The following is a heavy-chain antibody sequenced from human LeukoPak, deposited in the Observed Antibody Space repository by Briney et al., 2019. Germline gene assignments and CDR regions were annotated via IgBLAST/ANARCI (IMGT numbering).Heavy chain of an antibody. J-gene: IGHJ4*02. V-gene: IGHV3-23*01. CDR1: GFTFSSYA. CDR2: ISGSGGTT. D-gene: IGHD2-2*01. CDR3: AKDAFCTSTNCYASYFDY. Sequence: PGGSLRLPCAASGFTFSSYAMSWVRQAPGKGLEWVSAISGSGGTTHYADSVKGRFTISRDRSKNTLYLQMHSLRAEDTAVYYCAKDAFCTSTNCYASYFDYWGQGTLVTVSS.